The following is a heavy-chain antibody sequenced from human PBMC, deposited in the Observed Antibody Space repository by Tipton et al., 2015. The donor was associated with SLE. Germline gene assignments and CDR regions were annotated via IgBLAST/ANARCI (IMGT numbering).Heavy chain of an antibody. CDR2: IYYSGST. CDR1: GGSLSSSSYY. D-gene: IGHD6-19*01. J-gene: IGHJ1*01. Sequence: TLSLTCTVSGGSLSSSSYYWGWIRQPPGKGLEWIGSIYYSGSTYYNPSLKSRVTISVDTSKNQFSLKLSSVTAADTAVYYCARDLGPVYSSGWYQHWGQGTLVTVSS. CDR3: ARDLGPVYSSGWYQH. V-gene: IGHV4-39*07.